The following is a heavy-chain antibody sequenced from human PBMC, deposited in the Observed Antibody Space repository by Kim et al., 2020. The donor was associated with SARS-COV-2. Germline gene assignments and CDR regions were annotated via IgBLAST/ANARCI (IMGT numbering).Heavy chain of an antibody. CDR2: LNPNGVST. CDR3: ATERPATYYLDS. Sequence: ASVKVSCKSSGNTFSIYYVHWVRQAPGRGPEWMGLLNPNGVSTSYAQKFQGRVTMTRDTSTNTVYMELNTLESEDTAVYTCATERPATYYLDSWGQGSLVTVSS. J-gene: IGHJ4*02. CDR1: GNTFSIYY. V-gene: IGHV1-46*01. D-gene: IGHD2-21*01.